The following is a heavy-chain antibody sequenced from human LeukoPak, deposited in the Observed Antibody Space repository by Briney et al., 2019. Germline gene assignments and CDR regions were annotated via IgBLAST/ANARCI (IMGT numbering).Heavy chain of an antibody. V-gene: IGHV3-23*01. CDR3: AKGYYGSGSYGWFDY. CDR1: GFTFSSSA. CDR2: ISGSGDRT. D-gene: IGHD3-10*01. Sequence: PGGSLRLSCVASGFTFSSSAMNWVRQAPGKGLEWVSTISGSGDRTYYADSVKGRFTISRDNSKNTLFLQMNSLRAEDTAVYYCAKGYYGSGSYGWFDYWGQGTLVTVSS. J-gene: IGHJ4*02.